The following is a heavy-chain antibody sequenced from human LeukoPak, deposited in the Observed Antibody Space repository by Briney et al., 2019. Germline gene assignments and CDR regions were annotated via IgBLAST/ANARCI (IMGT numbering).Heavy chain of an antibody. D-gene: IGHD4-17*01. J-gene: IGHJ4*02. CDR1: GFTFSSYA. CDR2: ISGSGGST. V-gene: IGHV3-23*01. Sequence: TGGSLRLSCAASGFTFSSYAMSWVRQAPGKGLEWVSAISGSGGSTYYADSVKGRFTISRDNSKNTLYLQMNSLRAEDTAVYYCVKSTTVTTGMIFDYWGRGTLVTVSS. CDR3: VKSTTVTTGMIFDY.